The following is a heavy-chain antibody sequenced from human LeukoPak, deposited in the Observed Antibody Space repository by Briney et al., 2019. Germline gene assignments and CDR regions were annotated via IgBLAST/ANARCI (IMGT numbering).Heavy chain of an antibody. Sequence: PGGSLRLSCAASGFTFSNDWMSWVRQAPGKGLEWVARIKSKTDGATTDYAALVKGRFTISRDDSKNTLNLQKNSLKTYDTAVYYCTAPSFDYWGQGTPVTVSS. CDR3: TAPSFDY. CDR1: GFTFSNDW. J-gene: IGHJ4*02. V-gene: IGHV3-15*01. CDR2: IKSKTDGATT.